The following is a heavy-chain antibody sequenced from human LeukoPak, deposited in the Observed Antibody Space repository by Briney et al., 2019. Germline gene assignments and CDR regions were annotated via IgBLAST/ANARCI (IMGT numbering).Heavy chain of an antibody. CDR1: GYSFTSNY. V-gene: IGHV1-46*01. Sequence: ASVKVSCKASGYSFTSNYIHWVRQAPGQGLEWMGMIYPRDGSTSYAQKFQGRVTVTRDTSTSTVHMELSGLRSEDTAVYYCARGQEGFDYWGQGTLVSVSS. CDR2: IYPRDGST. CDR3: ARGQEGFDY. J-gene: IGHJ4*02.